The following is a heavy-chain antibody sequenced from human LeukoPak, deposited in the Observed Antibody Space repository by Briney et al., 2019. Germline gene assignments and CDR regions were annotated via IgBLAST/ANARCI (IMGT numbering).Heavy chain of an antibody. D-gene: IGHD5-12*01. J-gene: IGHJ4*02. V-gene: IGHV4-38-2*02. CDR2: IYHSGST. CDR3: ARGYSGYAHY. CDR1: GYSISSGYY. Sequence: SETLSLTCTVSGYSISSGYYWGWIRQPPGKGLEWIGSIYHSGSTYYNPSLKSRVTISVDTSKNQFSLKLSSVTAADTAVYYCARGYSGYAHYWGQGTLVTVSS.